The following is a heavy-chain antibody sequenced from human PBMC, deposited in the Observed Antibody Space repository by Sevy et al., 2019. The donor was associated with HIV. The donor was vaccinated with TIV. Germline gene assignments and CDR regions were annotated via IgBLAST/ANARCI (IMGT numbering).Heavy chain of an antibody. J-gene: IGHJ4*02. CDR3: AKNPTDIVATIKEDY. Sequence: GGSLRLSCAASGFTFSSYAMSWVRQAPGKGLEWVSAISGSGGSTYYADSVKGRFTISRDNSKNTLYLQMNSLRAEDTAVYYCAKNPTDIVATIKEDYWGQGTLVIVSS. D-gene: IGHD5-12*01. CDR2: ISGSGGST. V-gene: IGHV3-23*01. CDR1: GFTFSSYA.